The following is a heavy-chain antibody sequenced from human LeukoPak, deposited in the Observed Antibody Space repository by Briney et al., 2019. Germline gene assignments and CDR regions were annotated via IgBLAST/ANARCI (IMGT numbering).Heavy chain of an antibody. J-gene: IGHJ3*02. D-gene: IGHD3-10*01. Sequence: NTGGSLRLSCAASGFIFSNAWMSWVRQAPGKGLEWVGRIKSKTDGGTTDYAAPVKGRFSISRDDSKNTLYLQMNSLKTEDTAVYYCTTDYLSLDAFDIWGQGTMVTVSS. CDR1: GFIFSNAW. V-gene: IGHV3-15*01. CDR3: TTDYLSLDAFDI. CDR2: IKSKTDGGTT.